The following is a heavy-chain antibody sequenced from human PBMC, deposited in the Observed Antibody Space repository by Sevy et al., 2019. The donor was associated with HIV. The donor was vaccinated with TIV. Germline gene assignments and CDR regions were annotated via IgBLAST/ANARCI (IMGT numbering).Heavy chain of an antibody. D-gene: IGHD3-3*02. CDR2: IKQDGSEK. V-gene: IGHV3-7*03. Sequence: GESLKISCAASGFTFSSYWMSWVRQAPGKGLEWMANIKQDGSEKYYVDSVKGRFTISRDNAKNSLYLQMNSLRAEDTAVYYCARVGFFGVRYFDYWGQGTLVTVSS. CDR3: ARVGFFGVRYFDY. CDR1: GFTFSSYW. J-gene: IGHJ4*02.